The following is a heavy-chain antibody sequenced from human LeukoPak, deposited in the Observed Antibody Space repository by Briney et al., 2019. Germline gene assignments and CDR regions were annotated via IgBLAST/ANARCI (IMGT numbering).Heavy chain of an antibody. J-gene: IGHJ3*02. D-gene: IGHD6-6*01. CDR2: TSGSGGST. CDR1: GFTFSSYA. Sequence: GGSLRLSCAASGFTFSSYAMSWVRQAPGKGLEWVSATSGSGGSTYYADSVKGRFTISRDNSKNTLYLQMNSLRAEDTAVYYCAKSSIAAPGAFDIWGQGTMVTVSS. CDR3: AKSSIAAPGAFDI. V-gene: IGHV3-23*01.